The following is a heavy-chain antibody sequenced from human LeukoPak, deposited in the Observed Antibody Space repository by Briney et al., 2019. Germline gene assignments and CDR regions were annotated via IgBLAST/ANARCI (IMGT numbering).Heavy chain of an antibody. J-gene: IGHJ4*02. CDR2: INPNSGGT. D-gene: IGHD2-21*01. Sequence: ASVKVSCKASGYTFTGYYIYWVRQAPGQGLEWMGWINPNSGGTNYAQKFQGRVTMTRGTSISTAYMELSRLRSDDTAVFYCARDQEHMYCGGDCYSGFDYWGQGTLVTVSS. CDR1: GYTFTGYY. V-gene: IGHV1-2*02. CDR3: ARDQEHMYCGGDCYSGFDY.